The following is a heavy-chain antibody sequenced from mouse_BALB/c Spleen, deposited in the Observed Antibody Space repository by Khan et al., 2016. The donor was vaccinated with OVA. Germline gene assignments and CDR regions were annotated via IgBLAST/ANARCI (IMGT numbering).Heavy chain of an antibody. J-gene: IGHJ4*01. D-gene: IGHD1-1*01. V-gene: IGHV1S41*01. CDR3: PRSNYYGNSVYAMDY. CDR1: GYTFTSYW. CDR2: VSPGSGSP. Sequence: DLVKPGASVKLSCKASGYTFTSYWINWIKQRPGQGLEWIGRVSPGSGSPSYNEIFKGKATVTVEKYSSTAYIQLNSLSSEDSAVYCCPRSNYYGNSVYAMDYWGQGTSVTVSS.